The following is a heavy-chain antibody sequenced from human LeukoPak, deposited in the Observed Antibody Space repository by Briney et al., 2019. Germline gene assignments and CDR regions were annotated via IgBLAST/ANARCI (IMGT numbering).Heavy chain of an antibody. J-gene: IGHJ5*02. V-gene: IGHV3-7*01. CDR3: AREMAIAAAGISWFAP. CDR2: IKQDGSEK. CDR1: GFTFSSYW. D-gene: IGHD6-25*01. Sequence: GGSLRLSCAASGFTFSSYWMNWVRQAPGKGLEWVANIKQDGSEKYYVDSVKGRFTISRDNAKKSLYLQMNSLRADDTAVYYCAREMAIAAAGISWFAPWGQGTLVTVSS.